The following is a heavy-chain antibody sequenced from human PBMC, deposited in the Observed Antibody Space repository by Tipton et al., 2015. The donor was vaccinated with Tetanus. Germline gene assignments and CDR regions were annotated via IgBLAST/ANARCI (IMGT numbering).Heavy chain of an antibody. J-gene: IGHJ5*02. CDR3: ARGLLVVVPAARGRYNWFDP. CDR2: INHSGST. D-gene: IGHD2-2*01. V-gene: IGHV4-34*01. Sequence: TLSLTCAVYGGSFSGYYGSWIRQPPGKGLEWIGEINHSGSTNYNPSLKSRVTISVDTSKNQFSLKLSSVTAADTAVYYCARGLLVVVPAARGRYNWFDPWGQGTLVTVSS. CDR1: GGSFSGYY.